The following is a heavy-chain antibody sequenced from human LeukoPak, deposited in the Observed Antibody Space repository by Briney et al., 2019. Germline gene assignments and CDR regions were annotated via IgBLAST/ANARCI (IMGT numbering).Heavy chain of an antibody. CDR2: ISSSSSYI. V-gene: IGHV3-21*01. CDR3: ARGDSSGYYQFDY. D-gene: IGHD3-22*01. Sequence: GGSLRLSCAASGFTFSSYSMTWVRQAPGKGLEWVSSISSSSSYIYYADSVKGRFTISRDNAKNSLYLQMNSLRAEDTAVYYCARGDSSGYYQFDYWGQGTLVTVSS. J-gene: IGHJ4*02. CDR1: GFTFSSYS.